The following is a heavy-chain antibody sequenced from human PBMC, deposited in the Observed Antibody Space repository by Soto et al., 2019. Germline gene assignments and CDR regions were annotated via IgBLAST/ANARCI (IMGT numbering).Heavy chain of an antibody. J-gene: IGHJ6*03. D-gene: IGHD1-7*01. V-gene: IGHV4-4*02. CDR1: SVSISSSNC. Sequence: QVQLQESGPGLVKPSGTLSLTCAVYSVSISSSNCWSWVRQPPGNGLEWIGEIYHRGSTNYNPSLKSRVTTSVDKSKNQFSLKLSSVTAADTAVYYCARLNWNYDYYYYYMDVWGKGTTVTVSS. CDR3: ARLNWNYDYYYYYMDV. CDR2: IYHRGST.